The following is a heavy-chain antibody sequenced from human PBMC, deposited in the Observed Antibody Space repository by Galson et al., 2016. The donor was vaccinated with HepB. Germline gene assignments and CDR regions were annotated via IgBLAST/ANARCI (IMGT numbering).Heavy chain of an antibody. V-gene: IGHV1-24*01. D-gene: IGHD2-2*01. CDR1: GYTLTDLS. CDR2: FDPDDGET. Sequence: SVKVSCKVSGYTLTDLSMHWVRQAPGKGLEWMGGFDPDDGETVYAQKFQGRVTMTEDTSTDTAYMELSSLRSEDTAVYYCATHVYVVVPAAHYCYFDLWGRGTLVTVSS. CDR3: ATHVYVVVPAAHYCYFDL. J-gene: IGHJ2*01.